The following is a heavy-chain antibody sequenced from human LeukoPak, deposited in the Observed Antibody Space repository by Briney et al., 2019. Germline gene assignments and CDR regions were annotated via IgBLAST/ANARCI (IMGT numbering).Heavy chain of an antibody. Sequence: GGSLRLSCAASGFTFDDYAMHWVRQAPGKGLEWVSLISWDGGSTYYADSVKGRFTISRDNSKNSLYLQMNSLRAEDTALYYCAKVIAGYPDAFDIWAQGTMVTVSS. J-gene: IGHJ3*02. CDR2: ISWDGGST. CDR1: GFTFDDYA. CDR3: AKVIAGYPDAFDI. V-gene: IGHV3-43D*03. D-gene: IGHD3-9*01.